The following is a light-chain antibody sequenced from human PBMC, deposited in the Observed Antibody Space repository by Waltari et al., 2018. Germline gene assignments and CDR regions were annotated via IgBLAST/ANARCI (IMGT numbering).Light chain of an antibody. J-gene: IGLJ3*02. CDR2: RND. CDR1: SSNLGNNV. V-gene: IGLV1-44*01. Sequence: QSVLTQPPSASGTPGQRVTISCSGTSSNLGNNVVNWYQQVPGTPPKLLICRNDLRPSGVPDRFSASKSGTSASLAISGLQSEDEAEYYCASWDDSLNGHWVFGGGTKVTVL. CDR3: ASWDDSLNGHWV.